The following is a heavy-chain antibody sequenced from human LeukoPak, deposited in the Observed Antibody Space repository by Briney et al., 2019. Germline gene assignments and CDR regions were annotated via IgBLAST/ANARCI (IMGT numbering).Heavy chain of an antibody. D-gene: IGHD6-6*01. CDR1: GFTFSSYW. J-gene: IGHJ4*02. CDR3: ARVVYEYSSSLYYFDY. Sequence: HLGGSLRLSCAASGFTFSSYWMSWVRQAPGKGLEWVANIKQDGSEKYYVDSVKGRFTISRDNAKNSLYLQMNSLRAEDTAVYYCARVVYEYSSSLYYFDYWGQGTLVTVSS. V-gene: IGHV3-7*01. CDR2: IKQDGSEK.